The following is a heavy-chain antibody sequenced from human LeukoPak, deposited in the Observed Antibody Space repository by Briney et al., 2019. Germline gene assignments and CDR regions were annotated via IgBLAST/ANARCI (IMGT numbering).Heavy chain of an antibody. J-gene: IGHJ5*02. D-gene: IGHD3-9*01. CDR1: GGSISSSSYY. V-gene: IGHV4-39*01. CDR3: AAGVLRYFDWLLRGGNWFDP. Sequence: SETLSLTCTVSGGSISSSSYYWGWIRQPRGKGLEWIGSIYYSGSTYYNPSLKSRVTISVDTSKNQFSLKLSSVTAADTAVYYCAAGVLRYFDWLLRGGNWFDPWGQGTLVTVSS. CDR2: IYYSGST.